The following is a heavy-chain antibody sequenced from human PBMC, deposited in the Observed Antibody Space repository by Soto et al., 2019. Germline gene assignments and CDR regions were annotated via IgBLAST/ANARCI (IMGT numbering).Heavy chain of an antibody. CDR3: AADVKSWYYDILTGPQNFDY. J-gene: IGHJ4*02. CDR1: GYTFTSYY. D-gene: IGHD3-9*01. CDR2: INPSGGST. V-gene: IGHV1-46*01. Sequence: ASVKVSCKASGYTFTSYYMHWVRQAPGQGLEWMGIINPSGGSTSYAQKFQGRVTMTRDTSTSTVYMELSSLRSEDTAVYYCAADVKSWYYDILTGPQNFDYWGQGTLVTDSS.